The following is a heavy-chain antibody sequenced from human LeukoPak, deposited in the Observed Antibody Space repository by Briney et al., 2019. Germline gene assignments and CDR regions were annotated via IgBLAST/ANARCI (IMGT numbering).Heavy chain of an antibody. J-gene: IGHJ4*02. CDR1: GYTFTGYY. D-gene: IGHD1-7*01. V-gene: IGHV1-2*02. CDR3: ATPSSNWNYVFFDY. Sequence: ASVKVSCKASGYTFTGYYMHWVRQAPGQGLEWMGWINPNSGGTNYAQKFQGRVTMTRDTSISTAYMELSSLRSEDTAVYYCATPSSNWNYVFFDYWGQGTLVTVSS. CDR2: INPNSGGT.